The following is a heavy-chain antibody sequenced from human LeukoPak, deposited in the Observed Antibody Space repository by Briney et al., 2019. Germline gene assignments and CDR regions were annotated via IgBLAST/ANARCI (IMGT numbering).Heavy chain of an antibody. D-gene: IGHD3-10*02. Sequence: GGSLRLSCAASGFTFSSYWMSWVRQAPGKGLEWVANIKEDGSEKYHVDSVKGRFTISRDNAKNSLYLQMNSLRAEDTAVYYCAELGITMIGGVWGKGTTVTISS. V-gene: IGHV3-7*01. CDR1: GFTFSSYW. CDR3: AELGITMIGGV. CDR2: IKEDGSEK. J-gene: IGHJ6*04.